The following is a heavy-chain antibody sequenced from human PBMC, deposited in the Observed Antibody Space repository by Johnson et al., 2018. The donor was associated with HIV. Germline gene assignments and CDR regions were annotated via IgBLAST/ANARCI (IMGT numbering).Heavy chain of an antibody. D-gene: IGHD4-17*01. CDR3: AKVALTTVTTPGRDAFDI. CDR2: ISYDGSNK. Sequence: QVQLVESGGGVVQPGRSLRLSCAASGFTFSSYGMHWVRQAPGKGLEWAAVISYDGSNKYYADSVKGRFTISRDNSKNTLYLQMNSLRAEDTAVYYCAKVALTTVTTPGRDAFDIWGPGTMVTVSS. V-gene: IGHV3-30*18. J-gene: IGHJ3*02. CDR1: GFTFSSYG.